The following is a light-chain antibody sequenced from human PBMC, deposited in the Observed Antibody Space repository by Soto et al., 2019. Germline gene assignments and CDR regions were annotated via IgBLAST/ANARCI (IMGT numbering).Light chain of an antibody. V-gene: IGLV1-51*01. CDR3: GTWDNSLTAGVV. CDR2: NND. Sequence: QSVLTQPPSVSAAPGQKVTISCSGNNSNIGNNFVSWFQQLPGTAPRLLIYNNDQRPSGIPDRFSGSKSGTSATLGITGLQTGDEADYYCGTWDNSLTAGVVCGGGTTVTVL. CDR1: NSNIGNNF. J-gene: IGLJ2*01.